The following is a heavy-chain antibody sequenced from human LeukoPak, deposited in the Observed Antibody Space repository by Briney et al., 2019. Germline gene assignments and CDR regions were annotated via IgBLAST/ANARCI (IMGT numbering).Heavy chain of an antibody. J-gene: IGHJ3*01. CDR3: AIGQGVITWGGADVYEV. CDR1: GYTSTSYG. CDR2: FSPYNGDT. V-gene: IGHV1-18*01. D-gene: IGHD3-16*01. Sequence: ASVKVSCKASGYTSTSYGINWVRQAPGQRPEWMGWFSPYNGDTKYAPKLKGRVTLTADTLTSTAYMELRTLISDDTATYYCAIGQGVITWGGADVYEVWGQGTTVIVSS.